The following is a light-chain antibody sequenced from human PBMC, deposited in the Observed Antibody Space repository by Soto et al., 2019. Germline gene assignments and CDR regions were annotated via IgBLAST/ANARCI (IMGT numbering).Light chain of an antibody. CDR3: QQWIRWT. CDR1: ESVGTN. CDR2: GAS. J-gene: IGKJ1*01. Sequence: VMTQSPDTLSVSPGDRATLSCRASESVGTNVAWFQQRPGQAPRLLIYGASTRVAGIPARFSGSGSETEFTLTISSLQSEDFAIYHCQQWIRWTFGQGTRLELK. V-gene: IGKV3-15*01.